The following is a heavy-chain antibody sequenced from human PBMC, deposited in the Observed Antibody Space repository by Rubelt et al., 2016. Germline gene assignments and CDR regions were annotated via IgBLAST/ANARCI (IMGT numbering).Heavy chain of an antibody. CDR3: ASQGEQRGY. Sequence: SSYYLTWIRQPPGKGLEYIGYIYYGGSTNYNPSLKSRVTISLDTSKNQFSLRLSSVTAADTAVYYCASQGEQRGYWGQGTLVTVSS. CDR1: SSYY. J-gene: IGHJ4*02. CDR2: IYYGGST. V-gene: IGHV4-59*08. D-gene: IGHD6-25*01.